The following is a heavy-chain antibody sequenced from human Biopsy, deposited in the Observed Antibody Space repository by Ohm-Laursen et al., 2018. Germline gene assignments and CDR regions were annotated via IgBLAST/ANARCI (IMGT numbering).Heavy chain of an antibody. CDR2: TYKGGNT. J-gene: IGHJ6*02. V-gene: IGHV4-4*07. CDR1: GGSISSYY. Sequence: SETLSLTCTVSGGSISSYYWTWIRQPAGKGLEWIGHTYKGGNTNHNPSLKSRVSMSVDTSKNQLSLTLGSVTAADTAVYYCARDLPSSYYYAMDVWGQGTTVTVSS. CDR3: ARDLPSSYYYAMDV.